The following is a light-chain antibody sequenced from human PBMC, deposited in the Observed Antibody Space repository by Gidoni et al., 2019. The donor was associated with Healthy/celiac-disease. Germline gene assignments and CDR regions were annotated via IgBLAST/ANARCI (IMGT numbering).Light chain of an antibody. CDR2: DVS. CDR1: SSDVGGYNY. CDR3: SSYTSSSTLVV. Sequence: PASVSGPPGQSITISCTGTSSDVGGYNYVSWYQQHPGKAPKLMIYDVSNRPSGVSNRFSGSKSGNTASLTISGLQAEDEADYYCSSYTSSSTLVVFGGGTKLTVL. V-gene: IGLV2-14*01. J-gene: IGLJ2*01.